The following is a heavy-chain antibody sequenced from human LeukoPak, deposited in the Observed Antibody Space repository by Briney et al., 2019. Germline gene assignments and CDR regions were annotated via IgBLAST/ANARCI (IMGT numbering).Heavy chain of an antibody. CDR1: GFTVSSNY. Sequence: GSLRLSCAASGFTVSSNYMSWVRQAPGKGLEWVSVIYSGGSTYYADSVKGRFTISRDNSKNTLYLQMNSLRAEDTAVYYCASMVLTPYGMDVWGQGTTVTVSS. CDR3: ASMVLTPYGMDV. CDR2: IYSGGST. V-gene: IGHV3-53*01. J-gene: IGHJ6*02. D-gene: IGHD4/OR15-4a*01.